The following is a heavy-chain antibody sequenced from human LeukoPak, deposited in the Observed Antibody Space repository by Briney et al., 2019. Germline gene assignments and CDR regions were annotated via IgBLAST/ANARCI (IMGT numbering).Heavy chain of an antibody. CDR1: GFTFDDYA. J-gene: IGHJ4*02. D-gene: IGHD3-10*01. V-gene: IGHV3-21*01. CDR2: ISSSSSYI. CDR3: ARDRVSRWFGELWY. Sequence: GGSLRLSCAASGFTFDDYAMHWVRQAPGKGLEWVSSISSSSSYIYYADSVKGRFTISRDNAKNSLYLQMNSLRAEDTAVYYCARDRVSRWFGELWYWGQGTLVTVSS.